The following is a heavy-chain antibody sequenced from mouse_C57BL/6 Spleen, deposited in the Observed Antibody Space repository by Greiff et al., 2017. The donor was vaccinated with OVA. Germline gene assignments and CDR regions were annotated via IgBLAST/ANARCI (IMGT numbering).Heavy chain of an antibody. CDR2: INPGSGGT. Sequence: VQLQQSGAELVRPGTSVKVSCKASGYAFTNYLIEWVKQRPGQGLEWIGVINPGSGGTNYNEKFKGKATLTADKSSSTAYMQLSSLTSEDSAVYFCARYGDYDGYYFDYWGLGTTLTVSS. J-gene: IGHJ2*01. CDR1: GYAFTNYL. D-gene: IGHD2-4*01. CDR3: ARYGDYDGYYFDY. V-gene: IGHV1-54*01.